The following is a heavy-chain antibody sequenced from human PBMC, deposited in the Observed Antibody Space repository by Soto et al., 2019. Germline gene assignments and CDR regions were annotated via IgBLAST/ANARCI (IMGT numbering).Heavy chain of an antibody. Sequence: QVQLVQSGAEVKKPGASVKVSCKASGYTFTSYGISWVRQAPGQGLEWMGWINGYNGNTNYAQKVQGRVTMTTDRSTSTAYMELRTLRSDDTAVYYCAKLYWSGGTGDGWFDTWGQGTLVTVSS. J-gene: IGHJ5*02. V-gene: IGHV1-18*01. CDR2: INGYNGNT. CDR3: AKLYWSGGTGDGWFDT. CDR1: GYTFTSYG. D-gene: IGHD2-15*01.